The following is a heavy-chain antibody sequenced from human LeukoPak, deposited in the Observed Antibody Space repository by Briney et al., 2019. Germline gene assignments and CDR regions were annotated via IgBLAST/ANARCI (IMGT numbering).Heavy chain of an antibody. D-gene: IGHD6-19*01. CDR2: FDPEDGET. CDR1: GYTLTELP. Sequence: ASVKVSCKVSGYTLTELPMHWVRQAPGKGLEWMGGFDPEDGETIYAQKFQGRVTMTEDTSTDTAYMELSSLRSEDTAVYYCATGVAVAGFYYFDYWGQGTLVTVSS. V-gene: IGHV1-24*01. J-gene: IGHJ4*02. CDR3: ATGVAVAGFYYFDY.